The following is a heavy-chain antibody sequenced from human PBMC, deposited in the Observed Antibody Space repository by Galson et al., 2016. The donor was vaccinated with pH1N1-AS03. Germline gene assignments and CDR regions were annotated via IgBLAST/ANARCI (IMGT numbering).Heavy chain of an antibody. CDR2: INTNTENP. D-gene: IGHD3-10*01. J-gene: IGHJ4*02. CDR3: ATSMVRGYIITSLDY. CDR1: GYLFTTYG. Sequence: SVKVSCKASGYLFTTYGLNWVRQAPGQGLEWMGWINTNTENPMYAPGFTGRFVFSLDTSVNTAYLQISSLKPEDTAMYYCATSMVRGYIITSLDYWGQGTLVTVSS. V-gene: IGHV7-4-1*02.